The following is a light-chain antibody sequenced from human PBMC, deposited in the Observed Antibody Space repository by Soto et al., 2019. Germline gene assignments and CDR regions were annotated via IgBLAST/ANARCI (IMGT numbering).Light chain of an antibody. Sequence: QSALTQPASVSGSPGQSITISCTGTSSDVGGYNFVSWYQQHPGKAPKLMLYNVYDRPSGISHRFSGSRSGNTAPLTISGLQAEDEAHYYCNSYTRSSTLVFGGGTKVTVL. CDR1: SSDVGGYNF. CDR2: NVY. V-gene: IGLV2-14*03. J-gene: IGLJ2*01. CDR3: NSYTRSSTLV.